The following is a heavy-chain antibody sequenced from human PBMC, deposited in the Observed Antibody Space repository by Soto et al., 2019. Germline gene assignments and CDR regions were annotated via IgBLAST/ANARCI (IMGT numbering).Heavy chain of an antibody. CDR3: ARGYSCGWSLGGYFDY. J-gene: IGHJ4*02. Sequence: PGGSLRLSCAASGFTFSSHEMNWVRQAPGKGLEWVSHITGGGTTIYYAGSVRGRFTTSRDNAKSSLNLHMNSLRAEDTAVYYCARGYSCGWSLGGYFDYWGQGILVTVFS. V-gene: IGHV3-48*03. D-gene: IGHD6-19*01. CDR1: GFTFSSHE. CDR2: ITGGGTTI.